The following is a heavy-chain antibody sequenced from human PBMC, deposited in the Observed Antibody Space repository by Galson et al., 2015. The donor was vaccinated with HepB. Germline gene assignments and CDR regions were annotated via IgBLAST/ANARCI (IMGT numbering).Heavy chain of an antibody. CDR2: IYTSGST. D-gene: IGHD6-6*01. J-gene: IGHJ4*02. Sequence: LSLTCTVSGGSISSYYWSWIRQPAGKGLEWIGRIYTSGSTNYNPSLKSRVTMSVDTSKNQFSLKLSSVTAADTAVYYCARAGYSSSSGLDYFDYWGQGTLVTVSS. V-gene: IGHV4-4*07. CDR1: GGSISSYY. CDR3: ARAGYSSSSGLDYFDY.